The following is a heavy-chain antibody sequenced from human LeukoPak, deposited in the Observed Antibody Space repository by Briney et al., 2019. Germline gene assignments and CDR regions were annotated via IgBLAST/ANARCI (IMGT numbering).Heavy chain of an antibody. CDR2: IKQDGSEK. Sequence: GGSLRLSCAASGLTFSGYWMSWVRQAPGKGLEWVANIKQDGSEKYYVDSVKGRFTISRDNAKNSLSLQMNSLRAEDTAVYYCASGQRLLYWGQGTLVTVSS. CDR1: GLTFSGYW. J-gene: IGHJ4*02. V-gene: IGHV3-7*05. CDR3: ASGQRLLY. D-gene: IGHD6-25*01.